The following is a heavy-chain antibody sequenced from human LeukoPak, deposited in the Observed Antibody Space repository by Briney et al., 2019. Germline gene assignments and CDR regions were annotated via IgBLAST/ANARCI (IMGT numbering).Heavy chain of an antibody. D-gene: IGHD2-15*01. CDR3: ARDSTPRLLDAFDI. Sequence: PSETLSPTCTVSGGSISSYYWSWIRQPPGKGLEWIGYIYYSGSTNYNPSLKSRVTISVDTSKNQFSLKLSSVTAADTAVYYCARDSTPRLLDAFDIWGQGTMVTVSS. CDR2: IYYSGST. J-gene: IGHJ3*02. CDR1: GGSISSYY. V-gene: IGHV4-59*01.